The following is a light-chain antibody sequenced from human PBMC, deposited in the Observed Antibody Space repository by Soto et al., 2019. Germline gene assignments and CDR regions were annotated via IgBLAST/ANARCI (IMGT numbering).Light chain of an antibody. CDR2: AAS. J-gene: IGKJ1*01. CDR1: QNIDRH. Sequence: DIPMTQSPSSLSAFVGDRVTITCRASQNIDRHLNWYQQKPGGAPKLLIYAASGLPTGVPSRFSGSGSGTGFTLSISSLQPEDVATYYCQQTYSTPWTFGRGTKVDIK. CDR3: QQTYSTPWT. V-gene: IGKV1-39*01.